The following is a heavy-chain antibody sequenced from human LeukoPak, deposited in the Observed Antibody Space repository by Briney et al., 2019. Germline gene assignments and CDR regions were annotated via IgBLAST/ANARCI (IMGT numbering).Heavy chain of an antibody. CDR1: GYTFPSYG. Sequence: ASVKVSCNASGYTFPSYGISWVRPAPGQGLEWMGWISAYNGNTNYAQKLQGRVTMTTDTSTSTAYMELRSLRSDDTAVYYCARGSLMVRVRSFDYWGQGTLVTVSS. D-gene: IGHD3-10*01. CDR3: ARGSLMVRVRSFDY. J-gene: IGHJ4*02. V-gene: IGHV1-18*04. CDR2: ISAYNGNT.